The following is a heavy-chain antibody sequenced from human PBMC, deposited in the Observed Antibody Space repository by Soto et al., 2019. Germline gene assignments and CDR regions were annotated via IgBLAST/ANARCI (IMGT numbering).Heavy chain of an antibody. CDR3: ARQGRSRAYYYGSGDD. V-gene: IGHV4-39*01. D-gene: IGHD3-10*01. Sequence: SETLSLTCTVSGGSISSSSYYWGWIRQPPGKGLEWIGSIYYSGSTYYNPSLKSRVTISVDTSKNQFSLKLSSVTAADTAVYYCARQGRSRAYYYGSGDDWGQGTLVTGSS. CDR2: IYYSGST. J-gene: IGHJ4*02. CDR1: GGSISSSSYY.